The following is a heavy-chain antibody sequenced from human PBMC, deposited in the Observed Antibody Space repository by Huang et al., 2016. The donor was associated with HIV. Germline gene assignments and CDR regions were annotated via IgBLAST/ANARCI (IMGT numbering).Heavy chain of an antibody. V-gene: IGHV4-34*01. CDR2: INHSRST. D-gene: IGHD2-15*01. CDR3: ARRHCSGGSGDSPSHRYHYMDV. CDR1: SGSFSDYY. Sequence: QVQLQQWGGGLLKPSETLSLTCAVYSGSFSDYYWSWIRPPPGQGLEWIGEINHSRSTNYKPSLKSRVTISLDMSKNQLSLRLRSVTATDTAIYYCARRHCSGGSGDSPSHRYHYMDVWGKGTTVTVSS. J-gene: IGHJ6*03.